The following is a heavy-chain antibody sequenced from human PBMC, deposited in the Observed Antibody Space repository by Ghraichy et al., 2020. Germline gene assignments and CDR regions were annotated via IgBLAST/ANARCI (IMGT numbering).Heavy chain of an antibody. CDR1: GGSFSGYY. CDR3: ARLWPIVATPHFDY. CDR2: INHSGST. Sequence: SETLSLTCAVYGGSFSGYYWSWIRQPPGKGLEWIGEINHSGSTNYNPSLKSRVTISVDTSKNQFSLKLSSVTAADTAVYYCARLWPIVATPHFDYWGQGTLVTVSS. V-gene: IGHV4-34*01. D-gene: IGHD5-12*01. J-gene: IGHJ4*02.